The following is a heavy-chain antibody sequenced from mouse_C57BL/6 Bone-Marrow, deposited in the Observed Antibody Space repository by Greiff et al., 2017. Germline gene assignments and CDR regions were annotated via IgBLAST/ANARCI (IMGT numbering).Heavy chain of an antibody. J-gene: IGHJ2*01. V-gene: IGHV1-22*01. Sequence: VQLQQSGPELVKPGASVKMSCKASGYTFTDYNMHWVKQSHGKSLEWIGYINPNNGGTSYNQKFKGKATLTVNKSSSTAYMELRSLTSEDSAVYYCADGYYEKEYYFDYWGQGTTLTVSS. CDR1: GYTFTDYN. CDR2: INPNNGGT. D-gene: IGHD2-3*01. CDR3: ADGYYEKEYYFDY.